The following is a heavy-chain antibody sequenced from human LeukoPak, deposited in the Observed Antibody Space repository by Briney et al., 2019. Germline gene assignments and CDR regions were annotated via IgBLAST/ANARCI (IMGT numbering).Heavy chain of an antibody. CDR1: GGSISSSS. D-gene: IGHD2-2*01. V-gene: IGHV3-30*03. CDR2: ISYDGSNK. J-gene: IGHJ4*02. Sequence: LSLTCTVSGGSISSSSYYWGWIRQPPGKGLEWVAVISYDGSNKYYADSVKGRFTISRDNSKNTLYLQMNSLRAEDTAVYYCAPLRAIWGQGTLVTVSS. CDR3: APLRAI.